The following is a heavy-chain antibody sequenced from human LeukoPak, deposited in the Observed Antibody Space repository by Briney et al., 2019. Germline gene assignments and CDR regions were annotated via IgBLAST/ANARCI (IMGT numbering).Heavy chain of an antibody. CDR1: GGTFSSYA. Sequence: SSVKVSCKASGGTFSSYAISWVRQAPGQGLEWMGRIIPLFGTANYAQKFQDRVTTTTDESTSTAYMELSSLRSEDTAMYYCARDHYSNYDGFDYWGQGTLVTVSS. V-gene: IGHV1-69*05. J-gene: IGHJ4*02. D-gene: IGHD4-11*01. CDR3: ARDHYSNYDGFDY. CDR2: IIPLFGTA.